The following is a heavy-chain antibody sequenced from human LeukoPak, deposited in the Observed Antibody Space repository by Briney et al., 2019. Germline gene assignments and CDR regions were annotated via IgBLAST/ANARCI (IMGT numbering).Heavy chain of an antibody. CDR2: ISYDGSNK. V-gene: IGHV3-30-3*01. J-gene: IGHJ3*02. CDR1: GFTFSSYA. CDR3: ARDKGAVAGQAQAQPGAFDI. D-gene: IGHD6-19*01. Sequence: GGSLRLSCAASGFTFSSYAMHWVRQAPGKGLEWVAVISYDGSNKYYADSVKGRFTISRDNAKNSLYLQMNSLRAEDTAVYYCARDKGAVAGQAQAQPGAFDIWGQGTMVTVSS.